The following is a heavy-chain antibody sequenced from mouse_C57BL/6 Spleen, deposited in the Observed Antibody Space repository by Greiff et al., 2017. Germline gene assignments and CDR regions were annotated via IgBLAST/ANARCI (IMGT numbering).Heavy chain of an antibody. J-gene: IGHJ2*01. CDR2: INPNNGGT. CDR1: GYTFTDYY. Sequence: EVQLQQSGPELVKPGASVKISCKASGYTFTDYYMNWVKQSHGKSLEWIGDINPNNGGTSYNQKFKGKATLTVDKSSSTAYMELRSLTSEDSAVYYCALIYYDYSFFDYWGQGTTLTVSS. V-gene: IGHV1-26*01. CDR3: ALIYYDYSFFDY. D-gene: IGHD2-4*01.